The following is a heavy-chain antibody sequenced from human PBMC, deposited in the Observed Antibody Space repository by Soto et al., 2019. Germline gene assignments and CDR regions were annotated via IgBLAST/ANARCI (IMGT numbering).Heavy chain of an antibody. CDR1: GGTIRSPDC. Sequence: SETVSLACGVSGGTIRSPDCWTWVRQPPGQGLEWIGEIFQSGSTNYTPSLEGRGTIPVDKSKNQFSLTLTSVTAADTAVYFCARGRGRYSSGWSWFDPWGQGILVTVSS. J-gene: IGHJ5*02. V-gene: IGHV4-4*02. CDR2: IFQSGST. D-gene: IGHD6-19*01. CDR3: ARGRGRYSSGWSWFDP.